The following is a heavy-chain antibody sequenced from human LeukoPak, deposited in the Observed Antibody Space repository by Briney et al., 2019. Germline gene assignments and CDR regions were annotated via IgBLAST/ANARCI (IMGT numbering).Heavy chain of an antibody. D-gene: IGHD3-10*01. V-gene: IGHV3-74*01. CDR3: ARGYGMDV. Sequence: GGSLRLSCAAPGFTFNSYWMHWVRQDPGKGLVWVSRINSDGSTTTYADSVKGRFTISRDNAKNTLYLQMNSLRAEDTAVYYCARGYGMDVRGQGTTVTVSS. CDR1: GFTFNSYW. J-gene: IGHJ6*02. CDR2: INSDGSTT.